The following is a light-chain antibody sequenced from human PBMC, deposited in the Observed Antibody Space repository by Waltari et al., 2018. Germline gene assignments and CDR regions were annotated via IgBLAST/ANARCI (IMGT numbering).Light chain of an antibody. CDR2: EVS. Sequence: QSALTQPASVSGSPGQSIAIPCTGSLSDLGRYNFVSWYQHHPGTAPKLIIYEVSKRPSGVSLRFSGSKSGSTASLTISGLQAEDETTYYCCSYTSTSTYVFGNGTKVAVL. V-gene: IGLV2-23*02. CDR1: LSDLGRYNF. J-gene: IGLJ1*01. CDR3: CSYTSTSTYV.